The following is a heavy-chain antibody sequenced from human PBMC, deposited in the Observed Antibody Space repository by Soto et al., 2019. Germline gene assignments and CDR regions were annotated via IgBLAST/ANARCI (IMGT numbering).Heavy chain of an antibody. CDR1: GFTFSSYG. CDR2: IWYDGSNK. CDR3: ARVVVIGGSDYFDY. Sequence: QVQLVESGGGVVQPGRSLRLSCAASGFTFSSYGMHWVRQSPGKGLEWVAGIWYDGSNKYYADSVKGRFTISRDNSKNTLYLQMNSLRAEDTAVYYGARVVVIGGSDYFDYWGQGTLVTVSS. D-gene: IGHD3-22*01. V-gene: IGHV3-33*01. J-gene: IGHJ4*02.